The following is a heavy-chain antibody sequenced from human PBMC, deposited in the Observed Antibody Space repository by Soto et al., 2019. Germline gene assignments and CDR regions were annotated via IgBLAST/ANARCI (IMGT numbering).Heavy chain of an antibody. CDR2: INHSGST. J-gene: IGHJ4*02. D-gene: IGHD4-17*01. V-gene: IGHV4-34*01. CDR3: ARVPTTV. CDR1: GGSFSGYY. Sequence: QVQLQQWGAGLLKPSETLSLTCAVYGGSFSGYYWSWIRQPPGKGLEWIGEINHSGSTNYNPSLKXRXXISVDTSKNQFSLKLSSVTAADTAVYYCARVPTTVWGQGTLVTVSS.